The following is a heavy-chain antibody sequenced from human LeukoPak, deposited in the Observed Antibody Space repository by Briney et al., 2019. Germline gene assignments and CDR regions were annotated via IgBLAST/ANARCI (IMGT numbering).Heavy chain of an antibody. CDR3: AKEKYYYDSSGSDY. J-gene: IGHJ4*02. D-gene: IGHD3-22*01. CDR1: GFTFSNFG. Sequence: QPGGSLRLSCAASGFTFSNFGMHWVRQAPGKGLEWVAFIRFDGSNKYYADSVKGRFTISRDNSKNTLYLQMNSLRAEDTAVYYCAKEKYYYDSSGSDYWGQGTLVTVSS. CDR2: IRFDGSNK. V-gene: IGHV3-30*02.